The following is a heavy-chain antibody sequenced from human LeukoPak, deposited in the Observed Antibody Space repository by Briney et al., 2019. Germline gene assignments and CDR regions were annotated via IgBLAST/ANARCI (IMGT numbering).Heavy chain of an antibody. J-gene: IGHJ6*03. CDR1: GYTFTSYA. Sequence: SVKVSCKASGYTFTSYAMNWVRQAPGQGLEWMGGIIPIFGTANYAQKFQGRVTITTDESTSTAYMELSSLRSEDTAVYYCARDGGDYGGNSGQVDYYYYMDVWGKGTTVTVSS. CDR2: IIPIFGTA. CDR3: ARDGGDYGGNSGQVDYYYYMDV. D-gene: IGHD4-23*01. V-gene: IGHV1-69*05.